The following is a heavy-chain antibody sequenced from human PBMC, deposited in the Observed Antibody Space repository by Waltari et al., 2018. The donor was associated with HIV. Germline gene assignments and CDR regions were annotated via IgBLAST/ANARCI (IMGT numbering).Heavy chain of an antibody. D-gene: IGHD6-13*01. Sequence: EVQLLESGGGLEQPGGSLRLSCAASGFTFSSYVMSWVRQAPGNGLEWVSGISGSGGSIYYADSVKGRFTISRDNSKNTLYLQMNSLRTEDTAIYYCAKALGRSSWYYFDSWGQGTLVTVSS. CDR1: GFTFSSYV. CDR3: AKALGRSSWYYFDS. CDR2: ISGSGGSI. J-gene: IGHJ4*02. V-gene: IGHV3-23*01.